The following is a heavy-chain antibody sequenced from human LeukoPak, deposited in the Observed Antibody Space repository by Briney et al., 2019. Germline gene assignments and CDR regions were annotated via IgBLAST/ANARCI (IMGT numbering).Heavy chain of an antibody. CDR2: ISSTGSKK. D-gene: IGHD3-10*01. V-gene: IGHV3-11*04. J-gene: IGHJ3*02. CDR3: ARGRYGSGSPRLRDAFDI. CDR1: GFSFSDYY. Sequence: PGGSLRLSCVASGFSFSDYYMTWIRQAPGKGLEWLSYISSTGSKKYYADSVKGRFTVSRDNAKDTLYLQMNSLRAEDTAVYYCARGRYGSGSPRLRDAFDIWGQGTMVTVSS.